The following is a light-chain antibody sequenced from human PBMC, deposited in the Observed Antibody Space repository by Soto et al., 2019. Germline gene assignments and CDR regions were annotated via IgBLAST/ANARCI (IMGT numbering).Light chain of an antibody. V-gene: IGLV4-69*01. CDR3: QTWGSGRV. J-gene: IGLJ3*02. CDR2: LNTDGTH. Sequence: QAVVTQSPSASASLGASVKLTCTLSSGHSDYTIAWHQQQPQKGPRFLMILNTDGTHIKGDGIPDRFSGSTSGAERYLTISSLQSEDEADYYCQTWGSGRVFGGGTKLTVL. CDR1: SGHSDYT.